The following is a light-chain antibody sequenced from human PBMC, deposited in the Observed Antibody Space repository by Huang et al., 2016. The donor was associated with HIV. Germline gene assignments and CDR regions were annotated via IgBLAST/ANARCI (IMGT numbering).Light chain of an antibody. CDR3: QQYDYWPPVT. J-gene: IGKJ1*01. CDR2: GAS. Sequence: IVMTQSPVTLSVSPGERAALYCWAGQSIKSNLSWYQQKHGQAPSILIYGASTRATGVPARCSGSWSGTEFTLTINNLQSDDFAVYYCQQYDYWPPVTFGQGTKV. V-gene: IGKV3-15*01. CDR1: QSIKSN.